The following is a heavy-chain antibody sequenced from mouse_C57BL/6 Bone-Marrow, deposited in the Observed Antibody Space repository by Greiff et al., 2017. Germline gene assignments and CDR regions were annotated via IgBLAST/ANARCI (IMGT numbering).Heavy chain of an antibody. Sequence: EVQLQQSGAELVRPGASVKLSCTASGFNIKDDYMHWVKQRPEQGLEWIGWIDPENGDTEYASKFQGKATITADTSSNTAYLQLSSLTSEDTAVYYCTTPTIVTRVWGTGTTVTVSS. CDR1: GFNIKDDY. V-gene: IGHV14-4*01. CDR2: IDPENGDT. D-gene: IGHD2-5*01. CDR3: TTPTIVTRV. J-gene: IGHJ1*03.